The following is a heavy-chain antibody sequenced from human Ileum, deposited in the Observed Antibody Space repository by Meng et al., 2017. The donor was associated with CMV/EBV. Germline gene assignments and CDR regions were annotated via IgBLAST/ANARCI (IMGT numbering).Heavy chain of an antibody. CDR1: GGSFSYYY. J-gene: IGHJ4*02. V-gene: IGHV4-34*01. Sequence: SQTPSLTCAVYGGSFSYYYSSLIRPSPGKGLEWLGEIHPSGSTHYNPSLVSRVTLSGDTSNNQFSLTLTSVTAADTAVYYCARSQDFSKVRDWGQGTLVTVSS. D-gene: IGHD4-11*01. CDR2: IHPSGST. CDR3: ARSQDFSKVRD.